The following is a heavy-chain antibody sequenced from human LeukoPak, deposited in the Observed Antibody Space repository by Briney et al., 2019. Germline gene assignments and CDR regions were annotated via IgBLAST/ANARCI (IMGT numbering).Heavy chain of an antibody. J-gene: IGHJ4*02. V-gene: IGHV3-7*01. CDR3: ASRDGYSQTHLGH. CDR1: GFTFSSYW. D-gene: IGHD5-24*01. Sequence: GGSLRLSCAASGFTFSSYWMSWVRQAPGKGLEWVANIKQDGSEKYYVDSVKGRFTISRDNAKNSLYLQMNSLRAEDTAVYYCASRDGYSQTHLGHWGQGTLVTVSS. CDR2: IKQDGSEK.